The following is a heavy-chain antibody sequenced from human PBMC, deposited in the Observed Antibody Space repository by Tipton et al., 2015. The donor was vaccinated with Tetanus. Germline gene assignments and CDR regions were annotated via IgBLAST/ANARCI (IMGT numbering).Heavy chain of an antibody. Sequence: LRLSCAVYGGSPSRYYWTWIRQPPGKGLEWIGEVDDSGSTNYNPSLKSRVTISVDTSKNQFSLKLSSVTAADTAVYYCARGTGDYWGQGTLVTVSS. CDR3: ARGTGDY. CDR1: GGSPSRYY. V-gene: IGHV4-34*01. D-gene: IGHD1-14*01. CDR2: VDDSGST. J-gene: IGHJ4*02.